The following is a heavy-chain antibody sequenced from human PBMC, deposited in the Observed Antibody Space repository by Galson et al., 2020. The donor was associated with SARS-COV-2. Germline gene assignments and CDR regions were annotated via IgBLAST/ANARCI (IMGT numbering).Heavy chain of an antibody. CDR2: ISAYNGNT. CDR1: GYTFTSYG. J-gene: IGHJ6*03. Sequence: ASVKVSCKASGYTFTSYGISWVRQAPGQGLEWMGWISAYNGNTNYAQKLQGRVTMTTDTSTSTAYMELRSLRSDDTAVYYCARDFLPYRMVGYYYYMDVWGKGTTVTVSS. D-gene: IGHD1-26*01. V-gene: IGHV1-18*01. CDR3: ARDFLPYRMVGYYYYMDV.